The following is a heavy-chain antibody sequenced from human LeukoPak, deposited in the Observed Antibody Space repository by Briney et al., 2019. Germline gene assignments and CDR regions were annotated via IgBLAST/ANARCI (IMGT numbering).Heavy chain of an antibody. CDR3: ARVGGVGILTGYELDP. J-gene: IGHJ5*02. V-gene: IGHV3-30*04. Sequence: GRSLRLSCAASGFTFSSYAMHWVRQAPGKGLEWVAVISYDGSNKYYADSVKGRFTTSRDNSKNTLYLQMNSLRAEDTAVYYCARVGGVGILTGYELDPWGQGTLVTVSS. CDR2: ISYDGSNK. D-gene: IGHD3-9*01. CDR1: GFTFSSYA.